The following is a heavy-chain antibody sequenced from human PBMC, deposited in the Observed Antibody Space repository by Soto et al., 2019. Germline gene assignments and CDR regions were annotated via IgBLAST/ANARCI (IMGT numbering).Heavy chain of an antibody. D-gene: IGHD4-17*01. CDR1: GFMFRLYA. Sequence: VQLEESGGGVVQPGRSLRLSCAASGFMFRLYAMHWVRQGPGKGLEWLAVIWDDGSNIYYADSVKGRFTISRDNFKNTLYLQMSSLRAEDTAVYFCARDEDTVPTADQYYSPMDVWGQGTTVTVSS. CDR3: ARDEDTVPTADQYYSPMDV. CDR2: IWDDGSNI. V-gene: IGHV3-33*01. J-gene: IGHJ6*02.